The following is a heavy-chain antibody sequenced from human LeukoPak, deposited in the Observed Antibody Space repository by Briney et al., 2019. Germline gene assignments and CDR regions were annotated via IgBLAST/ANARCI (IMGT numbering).Heavy chain of an antibody. CDR2: INPKSGGT. V-gene: IGHV1-2*02. D-gene: IGHD1-26*01. J-gene: IGHJ4*02. Sequence: ASVKVSCKTSGYTFTDYYVHWVRQAPGQGPELMAWINPKSGGTNYAQKFQGRVTMTRDTSINTVYMELSGLRSDDTAVYYCARGRDSGSHTYYFDFWGQGTLVTISS. CDR1: GYTFTDYY. CDR3: ARGRDSGSHTYYFDF.